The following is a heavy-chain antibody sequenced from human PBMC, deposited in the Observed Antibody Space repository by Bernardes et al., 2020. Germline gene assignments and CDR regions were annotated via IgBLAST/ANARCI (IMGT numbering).Heavy chain of an antibody. CDR3: ARMLTTSIFYIDF. D-gene: IGHD3-10*02. J-gene: IGHJ4*02. V-gene: IGHV3-7*01. CDR2: IKYDESEK. Sequence: GGSLILSYSASGFTFSTYWMSWVRQAPGKGLEWVANIKYDESEKYYLDSGKGRFTISRDNAKSALYLQMNSLRGEDTGVYYCARMLTTSIFYIDFWGQGTQVTVSS. CDR1: GFTFSTYW.